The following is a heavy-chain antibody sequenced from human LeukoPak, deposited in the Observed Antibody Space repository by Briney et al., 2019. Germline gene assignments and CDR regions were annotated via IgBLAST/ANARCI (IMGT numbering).Heavy chain of an antibody. CDR3: ARAGEQWLASAEYFQH. CDR1: GFTFSSYW. CDR2: INSDGSST. V-gene: IGHV3-74*01. Sequence: PGGSLRLSCAASGFTFSSYWMHWVRQAPGKGLVRVSRINSDGSSTSYADSVKGRFTISRDNAKNTLYLQMNSLRAEDTAVYYCARAGEQWLASAEYFQHWGQGTLVTVSS. J-gene: IGHJ1*01. D-gene: IGHD6-19*01.